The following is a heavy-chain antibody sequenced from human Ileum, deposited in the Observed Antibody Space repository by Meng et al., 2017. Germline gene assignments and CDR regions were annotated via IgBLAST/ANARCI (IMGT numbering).Heavy chain of an antibody. CDR2: IYYSGST. V-gene: IGHV4-30-4*01. CDR1: GGSISSGDYY. J-gene: IGHJ5*02. CDR3: ARENTIFGVVWGSWFDP. Sequence: QVQLQESGPGLLKPSQTLSFTCTVSGGSISSGDYYWSWIRQPPGKGLEWIGYIYYSGSTYYNPSLKSRVTISVDTSKNQFSLKLSSVTAADTAVYYCARENTIFGVVWGSWFDPWGQGTLVTVSS. D-gene: IGHD3-3*01.